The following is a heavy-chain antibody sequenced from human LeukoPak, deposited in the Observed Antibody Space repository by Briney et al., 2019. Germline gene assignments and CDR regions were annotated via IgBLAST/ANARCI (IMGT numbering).Heavy chain of an antibody. Sequence: ASVTVSCKASGYTFTSYGISWVRQAPGQGLEWMGWINPNSGGTNYAQKFQGRVTMTRDTSISTAYMELSRLRSDDTAVFYCARAIGELQLVPGYYFDYWGQGTLVTVSS. CDR3: ARAIGELQLVPGYYFDY. D-gene: IGHD6-13*01. V-gene: IGHV1-2*02. J-gene: IGHJ4*02. CDR2: INPNSGGT. CDR1: GYTFTSYG.